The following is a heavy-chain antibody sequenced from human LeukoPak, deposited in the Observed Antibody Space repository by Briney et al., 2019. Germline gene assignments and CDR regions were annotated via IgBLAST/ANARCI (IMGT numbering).Heavy chain of an antibody. Sequence: GGSLRLSCAASGFTFRSYWMAWVRQAPGKGLEWVANIKEDESAKHQADSVKGRFTISRDNAQNSVYLQMSSLRGEDTAVYYCARDIGGSLDYWGQGTLVTVSS. D-gene: IGHD1-26*01. CDR1: GFTFRSYW. V-gene: IGHV3-7*01. CDR2: IKEDESAK. J-gene: IGHJ4*02. CDR3: ARDIGGSLDY.